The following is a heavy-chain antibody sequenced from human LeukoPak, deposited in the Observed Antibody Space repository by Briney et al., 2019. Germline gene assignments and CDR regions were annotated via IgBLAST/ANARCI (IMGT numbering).Heavy chain of an antibody. Sequence: GGSLRLSCAASGFTFSNYAMSWVRQAPGKGLEWASAISGSGGSTYYADSVKGRFTISRDNSKNTLYLQMNSLRAEDTAVYYCAKDQGLGDLSMGRFAYGGQGTLVTFSS. CDR1: GFTFSNYA. J-gene: IGHJ4*02. V-gene: IGHV3-23*01. D-gene: IGHD3-16*02. CDR3: AKDQGLGDLSMGRFAY. CDR2: ISGSGGST.